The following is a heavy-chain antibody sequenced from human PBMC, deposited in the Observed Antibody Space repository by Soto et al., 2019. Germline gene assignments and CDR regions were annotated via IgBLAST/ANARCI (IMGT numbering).Heavy chain of an antibody. CDR2: MNPNSGNT. Sequence: ASVKVSCKASGYTFTSYDINWVRQATGQGLEWMGWMNPNSGNTGYAQKFQGRVTMTRNTSISTAYMELSSLRSEDTAVYYCARGNQPYYYDSSGYDYWGQGTLVTVS. D-gene: IGHD3-22*01. CDR3: ARGNQPYYYDSSGYDY. CDR1: GYTFTSYD. J-gene: IGHJ4*02. V-gene: IGHV1-8*01.